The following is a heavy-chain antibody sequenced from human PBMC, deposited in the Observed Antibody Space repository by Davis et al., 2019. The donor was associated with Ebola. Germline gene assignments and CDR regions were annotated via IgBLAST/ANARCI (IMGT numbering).Heavy chain of an antibody. CDR2: ISQRGTLT. Sequence: SETLSLTCAVYGGSPSPYFLTWIRQSPGKGLEWLGTISQRGTLTYYNSSLKSRVTIVVDTSNNHVSLRLHSVTAADTAVYYCARTALTSVSDSGRGYNYFDPWGQGTLVTVSS. D-gene: IGHD3-10*01. CDR3: ARTALTSVSDSGRGYNYFDP. CDR1: GGSPSPYF. V-gene: IGHV4-34*01. J-gene: IGHJ5*02.